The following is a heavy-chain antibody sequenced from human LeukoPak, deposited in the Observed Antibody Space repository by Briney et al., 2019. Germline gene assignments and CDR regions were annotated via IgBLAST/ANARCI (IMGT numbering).Heavy chain of an antibody. CDR3: ARGTYYYESSGPYY. CDR1: GESFSGYY. CDR2: ISHSGIT. V-gene: IGHV4-34*01. Sequence: PSETLSLTCGVQGESFSGYYWSWIRQPPGKGLEWIGEISHSGITNYSPSLQSRVTISVDTSKNQFSLELTSVTAADTAVYYCARGTYYYESSGPYYWGRGSLVTVSS. J-gene: IGHJ4*02. D-gene: IGHD3-22*01.